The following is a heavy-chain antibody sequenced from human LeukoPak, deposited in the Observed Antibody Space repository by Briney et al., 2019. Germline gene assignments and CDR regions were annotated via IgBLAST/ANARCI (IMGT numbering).Heavy chain of an antibody. CDR2: IYYSGST. V-gene: IGHV4-59*01. CDR1: GGSINSYY. J-gene: IGHJ5*02. CDR3: ARLTGYSSESWFDP. D-gene: IGHD3-9*01. Sequence: KSSETLSLTCTVSGGSINSYYWTWIRQPPGKGLEWIGYIYYSGSTNYNPSLKSRVTISVDTSKNQFSLKLSSVTAADTAVYYCARLTGYSSESWFDPWGQGTLVTVSS.